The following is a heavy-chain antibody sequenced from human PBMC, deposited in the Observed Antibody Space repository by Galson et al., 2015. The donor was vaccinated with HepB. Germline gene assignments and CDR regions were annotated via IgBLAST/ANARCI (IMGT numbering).Heavy chain of an antibody. V-gene: IGHV3-30*18. CDR2: ISYDGSNK. D-gene: IGHD3-10*01. CDR1: GFTFSSYG. J-gene: IGHJ4*02. CDR3: AKDLIGGFGELLDY. Sequence: SLRLSCAASGFTFSSYGMHWVRQAPGKGLEWVAVISYDGSNKYYADSVKGRFTISRDNSKNTLYLQMNSLRAEDTAVYYCAKDLIGGFGELLDYWGQGTLVTVSS.